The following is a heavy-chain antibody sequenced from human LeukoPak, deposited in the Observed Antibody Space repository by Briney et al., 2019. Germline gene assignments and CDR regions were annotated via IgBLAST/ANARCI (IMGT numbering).Heavy chain of an antibody. Sequence: PGGSLRLSCAASGFTFSDYYMSWIRQAPGKGLEWVSYISSSGLTIYYADSVKGRFTISRDNAKNSLYLQMNSLRAEDTAVYYCARDSMYSSSPSDPWGQGTLVTVSS. D-gene: IGHD6-6*01. J-gene: IGHJ5*02. CDR3: ARDSMYSSSPSDP. V-gene: IGHV3-11*01. CDR1: GFTFSDYY. CDR2: ISSSGLTI.